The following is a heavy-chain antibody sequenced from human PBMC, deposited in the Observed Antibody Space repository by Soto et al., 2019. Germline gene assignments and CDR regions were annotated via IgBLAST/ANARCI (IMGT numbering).Heavy chain of an antibody. CDR1: GYTLSDYF. D-gene: IGHD2-21*02. CDR3: ARVRCSGGDCFYDY. V-gene: IGHV1-2*02. CDR2: INPNTGDT. Sequence: QVQLLQSGAEVRKPGASVRVSCEASGYTLSDYFMQWVRQAPGQGLEWMGWINPNTGDTHYAQKFQGRVTMTRDTSINTAYMELNRLTSEDTAVYFCARVRCSGGDCFYDYWGQGTLVTVSS. J-gene: IGHJ4*02.